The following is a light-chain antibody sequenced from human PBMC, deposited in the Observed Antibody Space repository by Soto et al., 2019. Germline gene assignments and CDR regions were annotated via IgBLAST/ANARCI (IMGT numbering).Light chain of an antibody. Sequence: QSALTQPASVSGSPGQSISISCTGTSSHVETYNLVSWYQQSSGKAPKLMIYEVSKRPSGVSNRFSGSKSGNTASLTISGLQAEDEADYYCCSYAGTNPDLLGTGTKLTVL. V-gene: IGLV2-23*02. CDR2: EVS. CDR3: CSYAGTNPDL. CDR1: SSHVETYNL. J-gene: IGLJ1*01.